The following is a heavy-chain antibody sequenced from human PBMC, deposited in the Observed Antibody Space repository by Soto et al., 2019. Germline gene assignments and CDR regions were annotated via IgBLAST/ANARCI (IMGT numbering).Heavy chain of an antibody. D-gene: IGHD2-2*01. CDR1: GFTFSSYG. CDR2: IWYDGSNK. Sequence: PGGSMRLSCAAAGFTFSSYGRHWVRQKPGKGLEWVAVIWYDGSNKYYADSVKGRFTISRDNSKNTLYLQMNSLRAEDTAVYYCAKTGGDYCISTSCYGLDYWGQGTLVTVSS. J-gene: IGHJ4*02. V-gene: IGHV3-33*06. CDR3: AKTGGDYCISTSCYGLDY.